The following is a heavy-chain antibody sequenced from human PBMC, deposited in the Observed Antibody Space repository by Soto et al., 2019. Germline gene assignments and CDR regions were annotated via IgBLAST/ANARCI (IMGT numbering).Heavy chain of an antibody. CDR3: ASAGLSMGYDFWCGSSYSYGMAV. J-gene: IGHJ6*01. V-gene: IGHV4-34*01. D-gene: IGHD3-3*01. CDR2: INHSGST. Sequence: QVQLQQWGAGLLKPSETLSLTCAVYGGSFSGYYWSWIRQPPGKGLEWIGEINHSGSTNYNPSLNSRVTISVDTSKNPFSLKLSSVTAADTAVYYCASAGLSMGYDFWCGSSYSYGMAVWGQGTTVTDSS. CDR1: GGSFSGYY.